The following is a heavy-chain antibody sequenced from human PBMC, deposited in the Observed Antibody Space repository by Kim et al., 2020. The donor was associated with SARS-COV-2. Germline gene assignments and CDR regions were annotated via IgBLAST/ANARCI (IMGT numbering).Heavy chain of an antibody. CDR1: GYSFTSYW. Sequence: GESLKISCKGSGYSFTSYWISWVRQMPGKGLEWMGRIDPSDSYTNYSPSFQGHVTISADKSISTAYLQWSSLKASDTAMYYCATGLHTSHVWCEPGGGWCYFDYWGQGTLVTVSS. CDR3: ATGLHTSHVWCEPGGGWCYFDY. CDR2: IDPSDSYT. D-gene: IGHD6-19*01. J-gene: IGHJ4*02. V-gene: IGHV5-10-1*01.